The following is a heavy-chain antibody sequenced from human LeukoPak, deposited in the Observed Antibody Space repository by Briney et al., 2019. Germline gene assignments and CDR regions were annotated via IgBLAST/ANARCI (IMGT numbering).Heavy chain of an antibody. Sequence: PGGSLRLSCAASGFTFSSYTMNWVRQAPGKGLEWVALIRNDIPKDGINKYYADSIRGRFTISRDNSKNTVYLQMNSLRVADTAMYYCAKGDSNWGQGTLVTVSS. CDR1: GFTFSSYT. CDR3: AKGDSN. J-gene: IGHJ4*02. V-gene: IGHV3-30*02. CDR2: IPKDGINK. D-gene: IGHD6-13*01.